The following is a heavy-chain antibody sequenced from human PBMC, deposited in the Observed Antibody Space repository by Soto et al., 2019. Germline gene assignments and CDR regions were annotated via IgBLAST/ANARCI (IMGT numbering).Heavy chain of an antibody. CDR1: GFSLITTGSG. Sequence: QITLKESGPPLVEPTQTLTLTCTFSGFSLITTGSGVAWIRQPPGKALEWLALIYWDDDKRYSASLKSRITITQDPYKNQVDLTMTKMDPVDTAKYYCVHLMTEVDTFGMDVWGQGTAVTVSS. J-gene: IGHJ6*02. CDR2: IYWDDDK. D-gene: IGHD5-18*01. CDR3: VHLMTEVDTFGMDV. V-gene: IGHV2-5*02.